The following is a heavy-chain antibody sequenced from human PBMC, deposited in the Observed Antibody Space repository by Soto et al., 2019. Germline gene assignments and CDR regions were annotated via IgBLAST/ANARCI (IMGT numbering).Heavy chain of an antibody. CDR2: IRSGGATI. D-gene: IGHD6-13*01. Sequence: GGALRLSCAASGFSFSNYEMNWVRQAPGKGLEWVAYIRSGGATIHYADSVRGGFTVARDNARNTLSLQMNPLRVDDTALYYCARDRAAGGYWGQGTPVTVSS. J-gene: IGHJ4*02. CDR1: GFSFSNYE. CDR3: ARDRAAGGY. V-gene: IGHV3-48*03.